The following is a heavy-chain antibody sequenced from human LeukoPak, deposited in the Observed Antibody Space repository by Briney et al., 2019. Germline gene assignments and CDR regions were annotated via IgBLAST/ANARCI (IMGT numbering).Heavy chain of an antibody. CDR1: GYTFTSYG. V-gene: IGHV1-18*04. CDR2: ISAYNGNT. J-gene: IGHJ3*02. D-gene: IGHD3-10*01. Sequence: ASVKVSCKASGYTFTSYGISWVRQAPGQGLEWMGWISAYNGNTNYAQKLQGRVTMTTDTSTSTAYMELRSLRSDDTAVYYCARSAGSGSSPDDAFDIWGQGTMVTVSS. CDR3: ARSAGSGSSPDDAFDI.